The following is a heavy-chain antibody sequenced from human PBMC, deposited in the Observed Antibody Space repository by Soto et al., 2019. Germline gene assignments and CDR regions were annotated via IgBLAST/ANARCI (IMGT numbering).Heavy chain of an antibody. CDR2: IYPGDSDT. CDR1: GFSFANYC. Sequence: GESLKISCKASGFSFANYCIVWVRQMPGKGLEWMGIIYPGDSDTTYSPSFQGQVTMSADKSIGTAYLQWSSLKASDTAMYYCASRTHSATYYYMDVWGKGTTVTVSS. CDR3: ASRTHSATYYYMDV. J-gene: IGHJ6*03. V-gene: IGHV5-51*01. D-gene: IGHD1-26*01.